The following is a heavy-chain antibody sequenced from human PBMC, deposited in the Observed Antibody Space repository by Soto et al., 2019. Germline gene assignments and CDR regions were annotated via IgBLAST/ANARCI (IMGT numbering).Heavy chain of an antibody. CDR3: AKEHGGGTSTITSYFDY. D-gene: IGHD5-12*01. J-gene: IGHJ4*02. V-gene: IGHV3-23*01. Sequence: SLRLSCTASGITFNNYALSWVRQAPGKGLEWVSGISASGANTFYADSVKDRFTISRDNSKNTLSLQVNSLRADDTAVYYCAKEHGGGTSTITSYFDYWGRGTLVTVS. CDR2: ISASGANT. CDR1: GITFNNYA.